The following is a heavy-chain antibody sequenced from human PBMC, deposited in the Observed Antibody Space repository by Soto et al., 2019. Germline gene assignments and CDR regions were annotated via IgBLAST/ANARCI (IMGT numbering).Heavy chain of an antibody. D-gene: IGHD3-3*01. J-gene: IGHJ4*02. CDR2: IYRNDSDI. V-gene: IGHV5-51*01. Sequence: GESLKISCKGSGYNFNNYWIGWVRQMPGKGLEWMGIIYRNDSDIRYSPSFQGQVTISVDKSISTAYLQWSSLKASDTAIYYWARHRKEDKIRFLDQWGQGTMGTV. CDR1: GYNFNNYW. CDR3: ARHRKEDKIRFLDQ.